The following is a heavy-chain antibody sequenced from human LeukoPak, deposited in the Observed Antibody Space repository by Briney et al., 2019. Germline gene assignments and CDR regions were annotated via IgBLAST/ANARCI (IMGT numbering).Heavy chain of an antibody. V-gene: IGHV3-21*01. Sequence: PGGSLRLSCAASGFTFSSYSMNWVRQAPGKGLEWVSSISSSSSYKYYADSLKGRFTISGDNAKNSLYLQMNSLRAEDTAVYYCARDRGVRGGAVNWFDPWGQGTLVTVSS. D-gene: IGHD3-10*01. CDR1: GFTFSSYS. CDR3: ARDRGVRGGAVNWFDP. CDR2: ISSSSSYK. J-gene: IGHJ5*02.